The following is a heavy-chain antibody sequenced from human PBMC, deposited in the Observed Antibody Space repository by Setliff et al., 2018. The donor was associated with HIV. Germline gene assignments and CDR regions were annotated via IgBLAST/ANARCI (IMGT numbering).Heavy chain of an antibody. V-gene: IGHV3-23*03. CDR1: GFTFNNYA. Sequence: GGSLRLSCAASGFTFNNYAMGWVRQAPGKGPEWISNIYSDGSRTHYADSVKGRFTIFRDDSQNILYLQMNSLSADDTAVYYCAKTYYGSGTHLRWYQFDNWGQGTLVTVSS. D-gene: IGHD3-10*01. J-gene: IGHJ4*02. CDR2: IYSDGSRT. CDR3: AKTYYGSGTHLRWYQFDN.